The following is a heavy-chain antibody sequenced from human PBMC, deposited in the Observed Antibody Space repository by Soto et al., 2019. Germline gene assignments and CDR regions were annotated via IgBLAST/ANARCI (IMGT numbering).Heavy chain of an antibody. J-gene: IGHJ4*02. Sequence: EVQLVESGGGLVKPGGPLRLPCPAPGFTFIRPWLTWAARPPGRGLGWVGRIKSKTDGGTPDYAAPVKGRFTISRDDSKNTLFLQMNSLKTEDTAVYYCSTEAYSSNDIWYRASLWGQGTLVTVSS. D-gene: IGHD2-8*01. CDR3: STEAYSSNDIWYRASL. CDR2: IKSKTDGGTP. CDR1: GFTFIRPW. V-gene: IGHV3-15*01.